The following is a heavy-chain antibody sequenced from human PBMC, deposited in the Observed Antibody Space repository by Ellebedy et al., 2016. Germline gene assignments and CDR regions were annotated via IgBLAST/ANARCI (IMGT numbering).Heavy chain of an antibody. V-gene: IGHV3-23*01. Sequence: GESLKISCAASGFTFSIHGLSWVRPAPGKGLERASGITGGGRSYYADSVKGRFTISRDNSKNTLFLQMSSLTVEDTAIYYCARHISGPDDWGQGTLVTVSS. CDR3: ARHISGPDD. CDR2: ITGGGRS. D-gene: IGHD6-19*01. J-gene: IGHJ4*02. CDR1: GFTFSIHG.